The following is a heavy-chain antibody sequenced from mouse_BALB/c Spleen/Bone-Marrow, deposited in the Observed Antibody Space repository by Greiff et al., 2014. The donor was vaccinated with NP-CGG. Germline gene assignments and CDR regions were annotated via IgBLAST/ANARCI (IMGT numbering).Heavy chain of an antibody. V-gene: IGHV1S22*01. J-gene: IGHJ2*01. CDR1: GYTFTSYW. Sequence: LQQSGSELVRLGASVKLSCKASGYTFTSYWMHWVKQRPGQGLEWIENIYPGSGSTNYDEKFKSKATLTVDTSSSTAYMQLSSLTSEDSAVYYCTRRRGNYYYFDYWGQGTTLTVSS. D-gene: IGHD2-1*01. CDR3: TRRRGNYYYFDY. CDR2: IYPGSGST.